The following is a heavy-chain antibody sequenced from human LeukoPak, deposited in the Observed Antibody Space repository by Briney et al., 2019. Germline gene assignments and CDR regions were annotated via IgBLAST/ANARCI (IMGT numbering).Heavy chain of an antibody. D-gene: IGHD6-19*01. CDR3: ARGFRVAGLQRKYYFDY. CDR2: INHSGST. V-gene: IGHV4-34*01. Sequence: SETLSLTCAVYGGSFSGYYWSWIRQPPGKGLEWIGEINHSGSTNYNPSLKSRVTISVDTSKNQFSLKLSSLTAADTAVYYCARGFRVAGLQRKYYFDYWGQGTLVTVSS. J-gene: IGHJ4*02. CDR1: GGSFSGYY.